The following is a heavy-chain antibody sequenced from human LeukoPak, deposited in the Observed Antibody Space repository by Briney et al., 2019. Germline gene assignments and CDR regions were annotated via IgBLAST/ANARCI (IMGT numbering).Heavy chain of an antibody. CDR2: INHSGST. CDR1: GFSFGNYW. V-gene: IGHV4-34*01. Sequence: GSLRLSCAASGFSFGNYWMIWVRQPPGKGLEWIGEINHSGSTNYNPSLKSRVTISVDTSKNQFSLKLSSVTAADTAVYYCARARHDYSEGVWRFDPWGQGTLVTVSS. CDR3: ARARHDYSEGVWRFDP. J-gene: IGHJ5*02. D-gene: IGHD4-11*01.